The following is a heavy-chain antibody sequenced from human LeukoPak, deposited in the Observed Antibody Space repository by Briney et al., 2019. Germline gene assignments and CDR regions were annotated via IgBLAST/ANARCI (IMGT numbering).Heavy chain of an antibody. CDR3: ARAYSSSWYYNWFDP. J-gene: IGHJ5*02. CDR1: GYSISSGYY. V-gene: IGHV4-38-2*02. Sequence: SETLSLTCTVSGYSISSGYYWGWIRQPPGKGLEWIGSNSGSTYYNPSLKSRVAISVDTSKNQFSLKLRSVTAADTAMYYCARAYSSSWYYNWFDPWGQGTLVTVSS. D-gene: IGHD6-13*01. CDR2: NSGST.